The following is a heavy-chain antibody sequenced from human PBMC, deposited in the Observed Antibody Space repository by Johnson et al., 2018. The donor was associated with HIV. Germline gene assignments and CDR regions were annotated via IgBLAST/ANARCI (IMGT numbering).Heavy chain of an antibody. CDR2: ISGSGGST. CDR1: GFTFSSYA. Sequence: MQLVESGGGLVQPGGSLRLSCAASGFTFSSYAMSWVRQAPGKGLEWVSAISGSGGSTYYADSVKGRFTISRDNSKNTLYLQMNSLKTEDTAVYYCARESGGQYDAFDIWGQGTMVTVSS. J-gene: IGHJ3*02. CDR3: ARESGGQYDAFDI. V-gene: IGHV3-23*04. D-gene: IGHD3-16*01.